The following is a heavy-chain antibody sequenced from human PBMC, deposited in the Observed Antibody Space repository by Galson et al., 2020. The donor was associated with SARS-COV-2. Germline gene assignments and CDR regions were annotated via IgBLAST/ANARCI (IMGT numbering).Heavy chain of an antibody. Sequence: GESLKISCKGFGYSFTSYWIAWVRQMPGKGLEWMGIIYPGDSDTRYSPSFQGQVTISADKSISTAYLQWSSLKASDTAMYYCARLAGYNGYDLNWYFDLWGRGTLLTVSS. CDR2: IYPGDSDT. CDR3: ARLAGYNGYDLNWYFDL. J-gene: IGHJ2*01. V-gene: IGHV5-51*01. CDR1: GYSFTSYW. D-gene: IGHD5-12*01.